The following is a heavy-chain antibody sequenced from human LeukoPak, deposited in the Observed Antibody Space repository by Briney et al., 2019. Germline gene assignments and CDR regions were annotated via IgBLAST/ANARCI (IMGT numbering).Heavy chain of an antibody. V-gene: IGHV3-11*04. J-gene: IGHJ4*02. D-gene: IGHD2-2*01. CDR1: GFTFSDYY. CDR3: AVLTYQLLDYYFDY. CDR2: ISSSGSTI. Sequence: TGGSLRLSCAASGFTFSDYYMSWIRQAPGKGLEWVSYISSSGSTIYYADSVKGRFTISRDNAKNSLYLQMNSLRAEDTAVYYCAVLTYQLLDYYFDYWGQGTLVTVSS.